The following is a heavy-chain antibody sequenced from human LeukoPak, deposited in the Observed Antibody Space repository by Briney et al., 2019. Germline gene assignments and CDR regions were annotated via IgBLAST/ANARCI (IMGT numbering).Heavy chain of an antibody. D-gene: IGHD2-2*02. CDR3: ARDRQPLLYED. J-gene: IGHJ4*02. V-gene: IGHV3-53*01. CDR2: IYSGVT. Sequence: GGSLRLSCAVSGFTVSTNSMSWVRQAPGKGLEWVSFIYSGVTHYSDSVKGRFTISRDNPKNTLYLQMNSLRAEDTAVYYCARDRQPLLYEDWGQGTLVTVSS. CDR1: GFTVSTNS.